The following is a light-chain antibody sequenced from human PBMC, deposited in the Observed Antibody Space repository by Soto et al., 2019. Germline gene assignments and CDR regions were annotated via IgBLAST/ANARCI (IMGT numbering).Light chain of an antibody. CDR1: QSVSNNY. J-gene: IGKJ1*01. CDR3: QQDGISGT. CDR2: GAS. Sequence: IVLAMTTGEECRAGGERASRWCRASQSVSNNYLAWYQQPPGQAPRLLIYGASNRATGIPDRLIGSGSGTNISLSILGLEAEQLSVYFWQQDGISGTLRQGTKEDIK. V-gene: IGKV3-20*01.